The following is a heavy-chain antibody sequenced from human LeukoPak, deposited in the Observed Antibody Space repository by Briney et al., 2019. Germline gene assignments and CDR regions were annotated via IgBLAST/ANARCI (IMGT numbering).Heavy chain of an antibody. Sequence: SETLSLTCTVSGGSISSSSYYWGWIRQPPGKGLEWIGSIYYSGSTYYNPSLKSRVTISVDTSKNQFSLKLSSVTAADTAVYYCARIVVVNSYYYYYYMDVWGKGTTVTVSS. CDR2: IYYSGST. J-gene: IGHJ6*03. CDR3: ARIVVVNSYYYYYYMDV. V-gene: IGHV4-39*07. CDR1: GGSISSSSYY. D-gene: IGHD3-22*01.